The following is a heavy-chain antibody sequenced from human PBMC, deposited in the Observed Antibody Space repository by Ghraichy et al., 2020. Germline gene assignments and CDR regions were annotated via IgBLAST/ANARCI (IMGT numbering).Heavy chain of an antibody. CDR2: ISAYNGNT. CDR3: VRAMGILGVRAYGMDV. J-gene: IGHJ6*02. D-gene: IGHD3-3*01. Sequence: ASVKVSCKASGYTFTNYDLTWVRQAPGQGLEWMGRISAYNGNTDYAQKVQGRVTMTTDTYTTTAYMELRSLRTDDTAVYYCVRAMGILGVRAYGMDVWGQGTTVTVSS. V-gene: IGHV1-18*01. CDR1: GYTFTNYD.